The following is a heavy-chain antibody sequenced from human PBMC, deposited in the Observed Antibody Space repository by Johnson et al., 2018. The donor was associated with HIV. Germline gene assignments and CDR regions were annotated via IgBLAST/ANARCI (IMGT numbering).Heavy chain of an antibody. Sequence: QMHLVESGGGVVQPGRSLRLSCAASGFTFSSYAMHWVRQAPGKGLEWVAVISYDGSNKYYADSVKCRFTISRDNYKNTLYLQMNNLRAEDTALYYCATLTVRSRAFDIGGQGTLVTVSS. D-gene: IGHD4-17*01. V-gene: IGHV3-30*14. CDR1: GFTFSSYA. J-gene: IGHJ3*02. CDR2: ISYDGSNK. CDR3: ATLTVRSRAFDI.